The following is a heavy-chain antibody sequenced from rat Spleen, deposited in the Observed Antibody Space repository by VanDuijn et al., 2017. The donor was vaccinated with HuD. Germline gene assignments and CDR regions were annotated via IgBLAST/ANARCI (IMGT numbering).Heavy chain of an antibody. CDR3: ARENYYSADY. CDR1: GFTFNKYW. V-gene: IGHV5-31*01. J-gene: IGHJ2*01. Sequence: EVQLVESGGGLMQPGRSLKLSCVASGFTFNKYWMTWIRQAPGKGLEWVASITNNGGNSYYPDSVKGRFTIPRDNAKSTLYLQVNSLRSEDTATYFCARENYYSADYWGQGVMVTVSS. CDR2: ITNNGGNS. D-gene: IGHD1-1*01.